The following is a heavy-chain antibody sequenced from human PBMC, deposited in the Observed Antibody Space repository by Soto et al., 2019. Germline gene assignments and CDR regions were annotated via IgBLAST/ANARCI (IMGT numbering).Heavy chain of an antibody. CDR3: AKDPTIAVAGNFDY. Sequence: GGSLRLSCAASVFTFSSYWMSWVRQAPGKGLEWVAVISYDGSNKYYADSVKGRFTISRDNSKNTLYLQMNSLRAEDTAVYYCAKDPTIAVAGNFDYWGQGTLVTVS. CDR1: VFTFSSYW. D-gene: IGHD6-19*01. J-gene: IGHJ4*02. CDR2: ISYDGSNK. V-gene: IGHV3-30*18.